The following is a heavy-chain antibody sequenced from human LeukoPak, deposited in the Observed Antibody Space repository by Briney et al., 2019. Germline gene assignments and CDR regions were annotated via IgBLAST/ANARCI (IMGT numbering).Heavy chain of an antibody. CDR1: GFTFSSYW. CDR3: ARDRRDYYHGMDV. CDR2: INSDGRST. Sequence: GGSLRLSCAASGFTFSSYWMHWVRQAPGKGLVWVSRINSDGRSTTYADSVKGRFTMSRDNAKNTLYLQMNSLRGEDTAVYYCARDRRDYYHGMDVWGQGTTVTVSS. J-gene: IGHJ6*02. V-gene: IGHV3-74*01.